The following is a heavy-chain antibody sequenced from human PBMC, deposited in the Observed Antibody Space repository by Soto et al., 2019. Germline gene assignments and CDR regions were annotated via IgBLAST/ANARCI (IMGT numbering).Heavy chain of an antibody. CDR2: IYHSGST. Sequence: QLQLQESGSGLVKPSQTLSLTCAVSGGSISSGGYSWSWIRQPPGKGLEWIGYIYHSGSTYYNQSLKRRVTISVGRSKSQYALKLSSVTAADTDMYHCARHVQVGGYQYSPRLGGWFDPWGQGTLVTV. J-gene: IGHJ5*02. CDR3: ARHVQVGGYQYSPRLGGWFDP. CDR1: GGSISSGGYS. D-gene: IGHD2-15*01. V-gene: IGHV4-30-2*01.